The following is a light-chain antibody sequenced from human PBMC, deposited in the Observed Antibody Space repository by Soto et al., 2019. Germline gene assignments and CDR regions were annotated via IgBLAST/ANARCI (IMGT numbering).Light chain of an antibody. CDR1: QSVSSY. CDR3: QQYGSSYPWT. V-gene: IGKV3-20*01. CDR2: DAS. J-gene: IGKJ1*01. Sequence: EIVMSQSPASLSVSPGERATLSCRASQSVSSYLAWYQQKPGQAPRLLIYDASNRATGIPARFSGSGSGTDFTLTIRRLEPEDFAVYYCQQYGSSYPWTFGQGTKV.